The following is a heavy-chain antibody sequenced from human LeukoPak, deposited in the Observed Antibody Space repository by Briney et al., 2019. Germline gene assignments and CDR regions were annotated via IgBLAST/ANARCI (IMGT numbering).Heavy chain of an antibody. CDR3: ARDLLPRYSGYEAGDY. Sequence: SETLSLTCTVSGGSISSSSYYWGWIRQPPGKGLEWIGSIYYSGMTYYNPSLKSRVTISVDTSNNQFSLKLSSVTAADTAVYYCARDLLPRYSGYEAGDYWGQGTLVTVSS. CDR1: GGSISSSSYY. CDR2: IYYSGMT. D-gene: IGHD5-12*01. V-gene: IGHV4-39*07. J-gene: IGHJ4*02.